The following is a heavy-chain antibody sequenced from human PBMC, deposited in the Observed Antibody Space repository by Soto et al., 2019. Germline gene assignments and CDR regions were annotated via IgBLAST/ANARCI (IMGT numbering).Heavy chain of an antibody. Sequence: QVQLVQSGAEVKKPGSSVKVSCKASGGTFSSYTISWVRQAPGQGLEWMGRIIPILGIANYAQKFQGRVTITADKSTSTAYMELSSLRSEDTAVYYCARSIYIAAAGNSYYYGMDVWGQGTTVTVSS. D-gene: IGHD6-13*01. CDR2: IIPILGIA. J-gene: IGHJ6*02. CDR1: GGTFSSYT. CDR3: ARSIYIAAAGNSYYYGMDV. V-gene: IGHV1-69*02.